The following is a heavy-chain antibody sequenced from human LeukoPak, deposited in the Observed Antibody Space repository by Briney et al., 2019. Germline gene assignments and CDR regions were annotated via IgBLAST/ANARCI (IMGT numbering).Heavy chain of an antibody. Sequence: GGSLRLSCAGSGFRFSNHGMNWVRQAPGKGLEWVSGISGRGASKYYADSVKGRFTISRDNSKNTLYLQMNSLRAEDTAVYYCAKGVVVAPDVTPFDYWGQGTLVTVSS. V-gene: IGHV3-23*01. D-gene: IGHD2-2*01. CDR3: AKGVVVAPDVTPFDY. CDR2: ISGRGASK. CDR1: GFRFSNHG. J-gene: IGHJ4*02.